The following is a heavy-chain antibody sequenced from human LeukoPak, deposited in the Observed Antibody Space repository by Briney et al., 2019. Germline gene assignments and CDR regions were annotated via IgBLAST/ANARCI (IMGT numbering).Heavy chain of an antibody. CDR1: GYTFTSYG. CDR2: ICAYNGNT. D-gene: IGHD2-2*01. CDR3: ARGPRRAYCSSTSCPLQTDY. V-gene: IGHV1-18*04. Sequence: ASVKVSCKASGYTFTSYGISWVRQAPGQGLEWMGWICAYNGNTNYAQKLQGRVTMTTDTSTSTAYMELRSLRSDDTAVYYCARGPRRAYCSSTSCPLQTDYWGQGTLVTVSS. J-gene: IGHJ4*02.